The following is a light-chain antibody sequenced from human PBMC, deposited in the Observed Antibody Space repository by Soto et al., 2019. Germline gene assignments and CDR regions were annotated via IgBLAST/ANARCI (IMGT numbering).Light chain of an antibody. Sequence: QPVRTQPPSASGSPGHSFTISCTGTSSDVGGYNYVSWFQQHPGKAPKLIIHEVNQRPSGVPDRFSGSKSGNTASLTVSGLQAEDEGTYYCSSYGGYNNVVFGTGTKVTVL. CDR2: EVN. CDR1: SSDVGGYNY. CDR3: SSYGGYNNVV. V-gene: IGLV2-8*01. J-gene: IGLJ1*01.